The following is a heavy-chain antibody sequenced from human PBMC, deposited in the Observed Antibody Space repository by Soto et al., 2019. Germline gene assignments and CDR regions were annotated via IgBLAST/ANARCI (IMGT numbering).Heavy chain of an antibody. CDR3: ASFLSGCGSRFGH. V-gene: IGHV4-30-4*01. J-gene: IGHJ4*02. CDR2: IYLSGTS. Sequence: SEPLSLACSISGGSLSCGDFCWCWIRQPAGKGLEWIGYIYLSGTSYYNRPLVSRVIISLDASKNLSSLTLSSVPAEDTAWYSCASFLSGCGSRFGHCGQGSLVT. CDR1: GGSLSCGDFC. D-gene: IGHD3-16*01.